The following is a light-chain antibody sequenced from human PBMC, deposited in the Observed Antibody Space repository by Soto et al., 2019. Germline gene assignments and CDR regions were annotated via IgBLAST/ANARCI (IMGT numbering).Light chain of an antibody. CDR3: SSYTTSSTYV. CDR1: SSDVGGYNY. J-gene: IGLJ1*01. V-gene: IGLV2-14*03. Sequence: QSVLTQPASVSGSPGQSITISCTGTSSDVGGYNYVSWYQQHPGKAPKLMIYEVINRPSGISSRFSGSKSGNTASLTISGPPAEDEAYYYCSSYTTSSTYVFGTGTKGTVL. CDR2: EVI.